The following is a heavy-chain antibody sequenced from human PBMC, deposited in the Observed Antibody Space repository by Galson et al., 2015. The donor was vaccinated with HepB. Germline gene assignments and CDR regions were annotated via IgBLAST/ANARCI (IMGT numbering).Heavy chain of an antibody. V-gene: IGHV3-30*04. J-gene: IGHJ4*02. Sequence: SLRLSCATSGFIFRYYSIHWVRQAPGKGLEWVALISYSEINKYYADSVKGRFTISRDNSKNTLYLQMNSLRPDDTAVYYCARDKGGSYYFDYWGQGTLVTVSS. D-gene: IGHD1-26*01. CDR1: GFIFRYYS. CDR2: ISYSEINK. CDR3: ARDKGGSYYFDY.